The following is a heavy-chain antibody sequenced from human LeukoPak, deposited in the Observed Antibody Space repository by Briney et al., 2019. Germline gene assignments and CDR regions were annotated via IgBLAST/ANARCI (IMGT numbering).Heavy chain of an antibody. D-gene: IGHD3-10*01. J-gene: IGHJ4*02. CDR1: GFTFSSYW. V-gene: IGHV3-7*03. Sequence: GGSLRLSCAASGFTFSSYWMSWVRQAPGKGLEWVANIKQDGSEKYYVDSVKGRFTISRDNAKNSLYLRMNSLTADDTAVYFCARDSAGNQYSSGNFDLWGQGTLVTVSS. CDR2: IKQDGSEK. CDR3: ARDSAGNQYSSGNFDL.